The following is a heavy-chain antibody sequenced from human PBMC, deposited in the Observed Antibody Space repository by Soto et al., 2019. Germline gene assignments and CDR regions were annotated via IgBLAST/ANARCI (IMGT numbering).Heavy chain of an antibody. CDR1: GFTFSSYA. J-gene: IGHJ4*02. CDR3: AKDGADIVVVVAANSYYFDY. D-gene: IGHD2-15*01. V-gene: IGHV3-23*01. Sequence: GGSLRLSCAASGFTFSSYAMSWVRQAPGKGLEWVSAISGSGGSTYYADSVKGRFTISRDNSKNTLYLQMNSLGAEDTAVYYCAKDGADIVVVVAANSYYFDYWGQGTLVTVSS. CDR2: ISGSGGST.